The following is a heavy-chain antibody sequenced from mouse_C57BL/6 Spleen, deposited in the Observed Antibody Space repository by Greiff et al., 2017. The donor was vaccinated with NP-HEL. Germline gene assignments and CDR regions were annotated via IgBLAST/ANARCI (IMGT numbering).Heavy chain of an antibody. Sequence: EVQLQQSGPELVKPGASVKMSCKASGYTFTDYNMHWVKQSHGKSLEWIGYINPNNGGTSYNQKFKGKATLTVNKSSSTAYMELRSLTSEESAVYYCAREENFDPFDYWGQGTTLTVSS. CDR3: AREENFDPFDY. CDR1: GYTFTDYN. CDR2: INPNNGGT. V-gene: IGHV1-22*01. J-gene: IGHJ2*01.